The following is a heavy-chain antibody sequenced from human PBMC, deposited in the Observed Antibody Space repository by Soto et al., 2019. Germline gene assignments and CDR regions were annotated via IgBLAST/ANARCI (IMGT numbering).Heavy chain of an antibody. CDR2: ISYDGSNK. CDR1: GFTFSSYA. V-gene: IGHV3-30-3*01. CDR3: ARDRRYSSGWYYFDY. J-gene: IGHJ4*02. Sequence: SLRLSCAASGFTFSSYAMHWVRQAPGKGLEWVAVISYDGSNKYYADSVKGRFTISRDNSKNTLYLQMNSLRAEDTAVYYCARDRRYSSGWYYFDYWGQGTLVTVSS. D-gene: IGHD6-19*01.